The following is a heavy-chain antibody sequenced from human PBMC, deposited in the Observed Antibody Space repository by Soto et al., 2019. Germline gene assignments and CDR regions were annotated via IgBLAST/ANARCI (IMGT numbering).Heavy chain of an antibody. D-gene: IGHD3-10*01. V-gene: IGHV3-33*01. Sequence: GGSLRLSCAASGFTFSSYGMHWVRQAPGKGLEWVAVIWYDGSNKYYADSVKGRFTISRDNSKNTLYLQMNSLRAEDTAVYYCARDLGYGSGSIGPYYYYGMDVWGQGTTVTVSS. J-gene: IGHJ6*02. CDR1: GFTFSSYG. CDR2: IWYDGSNK. CDR3: ARDLGYGSGSIGPYYYYGMDV.